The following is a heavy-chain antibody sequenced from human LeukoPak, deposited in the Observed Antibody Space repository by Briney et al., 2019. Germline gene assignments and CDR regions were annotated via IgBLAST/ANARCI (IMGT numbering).Heavy chain of an antibody. D-gene: IGHD3-22*01. CDR1: GFTVSSSY. CDR3: ARATYYYDSSGYYYFDY. J-gene: IGHJ4*02. Sequence: PGGSLRLSCAASGFTVSSSYMYWVRQAPGKGLEWVSFFYRGEATYYAESVRGRFTISRDISKNTLYLLMNSLIPEDTAVYYCARATYYYDSSGYYYFDYWGQGTLVTVSS. V-gene: IGHV3-53*01. CDR2: FYRGEAT.